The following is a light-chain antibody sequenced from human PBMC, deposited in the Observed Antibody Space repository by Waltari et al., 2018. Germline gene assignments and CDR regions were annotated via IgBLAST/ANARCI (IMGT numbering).Light chain of an antibody. CDR3: MQTTLLPLT. V-gene: IGKV2D-29*01. CDR1: QSLLHSDGKTY. J-gene: IGKJ4*01. CDR2: EVS. Sequence: EIVMIQSPLSLPVTPGQSASISCKSSQSLLHSDGKTYLNWYLQKPGQPPHLLIHEVSKRFSGVPDRFSGGGSGTDFTLKISRVEAEDVGIYYCMQTTLLPLTFGGGTKVEIK.